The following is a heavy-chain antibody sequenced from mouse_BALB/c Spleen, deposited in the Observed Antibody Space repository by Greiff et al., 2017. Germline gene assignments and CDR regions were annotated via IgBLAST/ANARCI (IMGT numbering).Heavy chain of an antibody. CDR3: ITVGGDY. CDR1: GFNIKDYY. CDR2: IDPENGDT. V-gene: IGHV14-4*02. Sequence: VQLQQSGAELVRSGASVKLSCTASGFNIKDYYMHWVKQRPEQGLEWIGWIDPENGDTEYAPKFQGKATMTADTSSNTAYLQLSNLTSEDTAVYYCITVGGDYWGQGTTLTVSS. J-gene: IGHJ2*01. D-gene: IGHD1-1*01.